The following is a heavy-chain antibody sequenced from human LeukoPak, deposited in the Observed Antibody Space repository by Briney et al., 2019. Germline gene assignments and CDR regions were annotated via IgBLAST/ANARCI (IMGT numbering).Heavy chain of an antibody. CDR3: AVIQPWPTVLDY. D-gene: IGHD5-18*01. V-gene: IGHV3-21*01. CDR2: ISSSSSYI. J-gene: IGHJ4*02. CDR1: GFTFSSYS. Sequence: GGSLRLSCAASGFTFSSYSMNWVRQAPGKGLEWVSSISSSSSYIYYADSVKGRFTISRDNAKNTLYLQMNSLRVEDTAVYYCAVIQPWPTVLDYWGQGTLVTVSS.